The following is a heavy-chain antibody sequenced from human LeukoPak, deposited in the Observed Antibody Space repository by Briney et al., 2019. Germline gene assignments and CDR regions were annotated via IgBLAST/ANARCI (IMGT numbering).Heavy chain of an antibody. J-gene: IGHJ4*02. CDR1: GFTFSSYA. D-gene: IGHD1-1*01. V-gene: IGHV3-48*02. Sequence: GGSLRLSCAASGFTFSSYAMSWVRQAPGKGLEWVSAISSSGSTIYYADSVKGRFTISRDNAKNSLYLQMNSLRDEDTAVYYCARVSLRGTQGVDYWGQGTLVTVSS. CDR3: ARVSLRGTQGVDY. CDR2: ISSSGSTI.